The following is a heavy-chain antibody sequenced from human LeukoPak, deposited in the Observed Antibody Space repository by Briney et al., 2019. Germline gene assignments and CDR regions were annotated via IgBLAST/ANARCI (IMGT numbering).Heavy chain of an antibody. CDR1: GGSISSGGYS. J-gene: IGHJ4*02. Sequence: SETLSLTCAVSGGSISSGGYSWSWIRQPPGKGLEWIGEINHSGSTNYNPSLKSRVTISVDTSKNQFSLKLSSVTAADTAVYYCARGKRRSYYDSSGYNDYWGQGTLVTVSS. V-gene: IGHV4-34*01. CDR3: ARGKRRSYYDSSGYNDY. CDR2: INHSGST. D-gene: IGHD3-22*01.